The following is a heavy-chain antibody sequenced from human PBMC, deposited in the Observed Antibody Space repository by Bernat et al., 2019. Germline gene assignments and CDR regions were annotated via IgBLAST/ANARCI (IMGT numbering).Heavy chain of an antibody. J-gene: IGHJ4*02. Sequence: EVQLVESGGGLVQPGRSLRLSCAASGFTFDNYAMHWVRQAPGKGLEWVSGISWNSGSIGYADSVKGRFTISRDNAKNSLYLQMNSLRAEDTALYYCAKDSRTQSYGNFDYWGQGTLVTVSS. D-gene: IGHD5-18*01. CDR1: GFTFDNYA. V-gene: IGHV3-9*01. CDR3: AKDSRTQSYGNFDY. CDR2: ISWNSGSI.